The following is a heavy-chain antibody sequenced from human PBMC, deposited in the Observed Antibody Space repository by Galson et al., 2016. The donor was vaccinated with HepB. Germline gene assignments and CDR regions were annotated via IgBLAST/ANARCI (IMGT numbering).Heavy chain of an antibody. CDR1: GVSISSGTYY. Sequence: EPLSLTCGVSGVSISSGTYYWGWIRQPPGKGLQWIGNTYNNGNVYYTPSLKSRATISVDTSKNHFSLKLQSVTAADTAVYYCVRGTGGSSWYEAFVYWGQGALVTVSS. V-gene: IGHV4-39*02. D-gene: IGHD6-13*01. J-gene: IGHJ4*02. CDR3: VRGTGGSSWYEAFVY. CDR2: TYNNGNV.